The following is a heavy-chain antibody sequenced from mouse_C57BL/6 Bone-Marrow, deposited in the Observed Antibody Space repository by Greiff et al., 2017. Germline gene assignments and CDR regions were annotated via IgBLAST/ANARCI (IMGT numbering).Heavy chain of an antibody. V-gene: IGHV1-80*01. CDR2: IYPGDGDT. D-gene: IGHD4-1*01. CDR3: ARKELGYFDY. J-gene: IGHJ2*01. Sequence: VKLMESGAELVKPGASVKISCKASGYAFSSYWMNWVKQRPGKGLEWIGQIYPGDGDTNYNGKFKGKATLTADKSSSTAYMQLSSLTSEDSAVYFCARKELGYFDYWGQGTTLTVSS. CDR1: GYAFSSYW.